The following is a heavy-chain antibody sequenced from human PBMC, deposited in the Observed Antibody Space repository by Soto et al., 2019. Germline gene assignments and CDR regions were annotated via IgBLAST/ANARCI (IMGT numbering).Heavy chain of an antibody. J-gene: IGHJ6*02. CDR1: GGSISGSGYY. V-gene: IGHV4-39*01. Sequence: SETLSLTCTVSGGSISGSGYYWGWIRQSPGKGLEWIGTIFYSGTTYYNPSLESRITISQDTSNNQFSLKLTSVTAADTAVYYCARHYYDSSGYPAPYYHGMDVWGQGTTVTVSS. CDR3: ARHYYDSSGYPAPYYHGMDV. D-gene: IGHD3-22*01. CDR2: IFYSGTT.